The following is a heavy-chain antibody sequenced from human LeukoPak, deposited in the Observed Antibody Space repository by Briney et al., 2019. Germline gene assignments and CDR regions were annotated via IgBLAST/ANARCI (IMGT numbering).Heavy chain of an antibody. CDR2: IFHSGNS. V-gene: IGHV4-38-2*02. Sequence: SETLSLTCTVSGYSMSSGYYWGWIRQPPGKGLQWIGSIFHSGNSYYNPSLKSRITISVDTSKNQFSLKVSSVTAADTAVYYCAREGIAVAPFDPWGQGTLVTVSS. CDR3: AREGIAVAPFDP. J-gene: IGHJ5*02. D-gene: IGHD6-19*01. CDR1: GYSMSSGYY.